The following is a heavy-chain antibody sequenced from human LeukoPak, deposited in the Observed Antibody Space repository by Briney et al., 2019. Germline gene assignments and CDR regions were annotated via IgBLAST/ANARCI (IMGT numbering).Heavy chain of an antibody. CDR3: ARGFDNLGSGWYSY. CDR2: IEKDGSAA. CDR1: GFTLSHYW. Sequence: GGSLRLSCTASGFTLSHYWMTWVRQAPGKGLEWVAKIEKDGSAAYYVDSMKGRFTISRDNSKNTVYLHMNSLRAENTAIYYCARGFDNLGSGWYSYWGQGTLVTVSS. D-gene: IGHD6-19*01. J-gene: IGHJ4*02. V-gene: IGHV3-7*01.